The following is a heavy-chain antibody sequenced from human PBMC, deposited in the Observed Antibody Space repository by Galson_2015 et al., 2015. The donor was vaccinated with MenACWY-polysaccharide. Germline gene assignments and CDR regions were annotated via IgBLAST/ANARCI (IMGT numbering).Heavy chain of an antibody. J-gene: IGHJ4*02. D-gene: IGHD3-10*01. CDR1: GFTLSGHY. CDR2: IKGDGSHK. V-gene: IGHV3-7*01. Sequence: SLRLSCAASGFTLSGHYMTWVRQAPGRGLEWVANIKGDGSHKNYADSVKGRFTISRDNAKNSLYLQIDSLRVEDTAVYFCARDALMAPVDYWGQGTLVTVSS. CDR3: ARDALMAPVDY.